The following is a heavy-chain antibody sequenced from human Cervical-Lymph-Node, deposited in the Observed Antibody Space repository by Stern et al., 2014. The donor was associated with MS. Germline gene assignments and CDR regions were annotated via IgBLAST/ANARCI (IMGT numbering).Heavy chain of an antibody. CDR2: ISYEGRNT. CDR3: ARDFSSSAWHYFDY. J-gene: IGHJ4*02. D-gene: IGHD6-19*01. V-gene: IGHV3-33*05. Sequence: VQLEESGGGVVQPGRSLRLSCVASGFIFSNHGMHWVRQAPGKGLEWVAGISYEGRNTYYADSVKGRFTISRDNSKNTLYLQMTSLRAEDTAVFYCARDFSSSAWHYFDYWGQGALVTVSS. CDR1: GFIFSNHG.